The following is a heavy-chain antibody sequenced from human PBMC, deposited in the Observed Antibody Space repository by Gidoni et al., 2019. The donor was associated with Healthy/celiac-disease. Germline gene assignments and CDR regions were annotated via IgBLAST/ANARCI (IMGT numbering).Heavy chain of an antibody. Sequence: EVQLLESGGGLVQPGGSLRLSCAASGFTFSSDAMSWVRQAPGKGLECVSASSGSGGSTYYADSVKGRFTISRDNSKNTLYLQMNSLRAEDTAVYYCAKDPRVKYVGVDAFDIWCQGTMVTVSS. CDR2: SSGSGGST. V-gene: IGHV3-23*01. CDR3: AKDPRVKYVGVDAFDI. J-gene: IGHJ3*02. D-gene: IGHD3-10*01. CDR1: GFTFSSDA.